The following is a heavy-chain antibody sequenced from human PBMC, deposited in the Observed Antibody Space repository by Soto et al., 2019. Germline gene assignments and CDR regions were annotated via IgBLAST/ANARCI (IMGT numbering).Heavy chain of an antibody. D-gene: IGHD2-21*01. CDR3: ARDGAYCGGDCYFHNWFDP. Sequence: SETLSLTCTVSGGSISSYYWSWIRQPPGKGLEWIGYIYYSGSTNYNPSLKSRVTISVDTSKNQFSLKLSSVTAADTAVYYCARDGAYCGGDCYFHNWFDPWGQGTLVTVSS. CDR2: IYYSGST. CDR1: GGSISSYY. V-gene: IGHV4-59*01. J-gene: IGHJ5*02.